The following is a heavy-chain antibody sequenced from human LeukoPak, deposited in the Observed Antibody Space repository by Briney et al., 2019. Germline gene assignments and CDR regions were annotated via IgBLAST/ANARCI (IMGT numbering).Heavy chain of an antibody. CDR1: GFTFSSYG. D-gene: IGHD4-17*01. V-gene: IGHV3-23*01. CDR3: AKDTHGVPVTTDFDF. Sequence: GGSLRLSCGASGFTFSSYGMSWVRQAPGKGLEWVSSISDSGDRAFYADSVKGRFTISRDNSKNTLYLQMNSLRVEDTAVYYCAKDTHGVPVTTDFDFWGQGTLVTVSS. CDR2: ISDSGDRA. J-gene: IGHJ4*02.